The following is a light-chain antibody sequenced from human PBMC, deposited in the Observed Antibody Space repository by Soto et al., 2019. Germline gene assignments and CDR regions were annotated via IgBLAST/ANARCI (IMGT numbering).Light chain of an antibody. CDR3: SSYTSRDTLV. V-gene: IGLV2-14*03. Sequence: QSALTQPASVSGSPGQSITISCTGTSSDVGGYDHVSWYQQHPGKAPKLMIYDVSNRPSGVSNRFSGSKSGNTASLAVSGLQAEDEAAYYCSSYTSRDTLVFGGGTKVTVL. CDR1: SSDVGGYDH. CDR2: DVS. J-gene: IGLJ3*02.